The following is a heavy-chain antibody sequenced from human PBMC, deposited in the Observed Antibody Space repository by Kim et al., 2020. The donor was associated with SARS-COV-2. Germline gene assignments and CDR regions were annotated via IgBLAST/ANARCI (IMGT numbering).Heavy chain of an antibody. J-gene: IGHJ4*02. D-gene: IGHD3-10*01. CDR3: ARAQGSGSYASDY. Sequence: VKGRCTISRDDSKDSLYLQMNSMKTEDTAVYYCARAQGSGSYASDYWGQGTLVTVSS. V-gene: IGHV3-72*01.